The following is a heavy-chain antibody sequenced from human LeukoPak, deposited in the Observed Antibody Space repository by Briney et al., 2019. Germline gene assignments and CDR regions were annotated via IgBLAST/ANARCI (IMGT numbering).Heavy chain of an antibody. V-gene: IGHV3-23*01. D-gene: IGHD3-9*01. CDR2: ISGSGSST. J-gene: IGHJ4*02. CDR3: AKDFESRPGY. Sequence: GGSLRLSCAASGFTFTSYGMSWVRQAPGKGLEWVSSISGSGSSTYYADSVKGRFTISRDNSKNTLYLQMNSLRAEDTAVYYCAKDFESRPGYWGQGTLVTVSS. CDR1: GFTFTSYG.